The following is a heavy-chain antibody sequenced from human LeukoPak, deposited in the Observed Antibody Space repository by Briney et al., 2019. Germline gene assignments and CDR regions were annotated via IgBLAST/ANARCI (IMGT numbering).Heavy chain of an antibody. CDR2: INHSGST. V-gene: IGHV4-34*01. Sequence: SETLSLTCAAYGGSFSGYYWSWIRQPPGKGLEWIGEINHSGSTNYNPSLKSRVTISVDASKDQFSLKLSSVTAADTAVYYCARDPHNYDILTEPGWFDPWGQGTLVTVSS. J-gene: IGHJ5*02. CDR3: ARDPHNYDILTEPGWFDP. CDR1: GGSFSGYY. D-gene: IGHD3-9*01.